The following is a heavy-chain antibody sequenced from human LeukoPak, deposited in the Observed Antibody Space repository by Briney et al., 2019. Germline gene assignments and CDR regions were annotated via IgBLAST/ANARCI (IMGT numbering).Heavy chain of an antibody. D-gene: IGHD2-2*01. J-gene: IGHJ4*02. Sequence: SETLSLTCTVSGGSISSYYWSWIRQPPGKGLEWIGYIYYSGSTNYNPSLKSRVTISVDTSKNQFSLKLSSVTAADTAVYYCARGLYCSSTSCHYYFDYWGQGTLVTVSS. CDR1: GGSISSYY. CDR3: ARGLYCSSTSCHYYFDY. V-gene: IGHV4-59*12. CDR2: IYYSGST.